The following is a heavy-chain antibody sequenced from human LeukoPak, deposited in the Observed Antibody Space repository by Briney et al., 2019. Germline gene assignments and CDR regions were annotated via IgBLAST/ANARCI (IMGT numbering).Heavy chain of an antibody. V-gene: IGHV1-46*01. CDR1: GYTFTGYY. CDR3: ARWIAAAGTDY. D-gene: IGHD6-13*01. J-gene: IGHJ4*02. Sequence: ASVTVSCKASGYTFTGYYMHWVRQAPGQGLEWMGIINPSGGSTSYAQKFQGRVTMTRDTSTSTVYMELSSLRSEDTAVYYCARWIAAAGTDYWGQGTLVTVSS. CDR2: INPSGGST.